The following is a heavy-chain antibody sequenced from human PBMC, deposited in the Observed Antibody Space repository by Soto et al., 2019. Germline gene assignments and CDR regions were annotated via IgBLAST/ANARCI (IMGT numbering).Heavy chain of an antibody. CDR1: GGSISSPNW. D-gene: IGHD1-26*01. CDR3: AKERVVIVSPTIRASLHDGYDI. Sequence: PSETLSLTCAVSGGSISSPNWWAWVRQPPGKGLEWIGEIYHSGSTNYNPSLKSRVSISVDKSNNQVSLRMTSVTAADTAVYYCAKERVVIVSPTIRASLHDGYDIWGQGTTVTVSS. J-gene: IGHJ3*02. V-gene: IGHV4-4*02. CDR2: IYHSGST.